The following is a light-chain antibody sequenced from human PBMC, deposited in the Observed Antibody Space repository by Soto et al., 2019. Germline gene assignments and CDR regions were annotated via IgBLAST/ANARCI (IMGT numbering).Light chain of an antibody. V-gene: IGKV3-15*01. CDR3: QQYEKWPHT. CDR2: YAS. CDR1: QNLSRN. Sequence: EMVMTQSPATLSVSPGERATLSCRASQNLSRNLAWYQQQPGQAPRLLIFYASTRATGIPARFSGSGSGTDFTLTISSLQSEDFAVYYCQQYEKWPHTFGQGNQLEIK. J-gene: IGKJ2*01.